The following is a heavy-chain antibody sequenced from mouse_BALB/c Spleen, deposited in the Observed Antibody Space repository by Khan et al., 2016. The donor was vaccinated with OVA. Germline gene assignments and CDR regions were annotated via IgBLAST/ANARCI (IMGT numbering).Heavy chain of an antibody. D-gene: IGHD2-4*01. J-gene: IGHJ4*01. V-gene: IGHV2-6-1*01. Sequence: QVQLQESGPGLVAPSQSLSITCTISGFSLTNYGVHWVRQPPGKGLEWLVVIWSDGSTTYNSALKSRLTISKDNSESQASLKMNSLQTADNAMYFCARQTYYHYSIMDYWGQGTSVTVSS. CDR1: GFSLTNYG. CDR3: ARQTYYHYSIMDY. CDR2: IWSDGST.